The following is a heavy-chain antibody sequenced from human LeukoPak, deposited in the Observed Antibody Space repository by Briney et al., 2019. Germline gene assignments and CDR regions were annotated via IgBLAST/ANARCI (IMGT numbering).Heavy chain of an antibody. CDR3: ATYNVGVTTGFDC. V-gene: IGHV4-31*03. Sequence: SQTLSLTCTVSGASTSGGGYFWTWIRQFPGKGLEWIGYISYSGTTYYNPSLKSRLTISTDTSKNQFSLKLSSVTAADTALYYCATYNVGVTTGFDCWGQGTLVTASS. CDR1: GASTSGGGYF. J-gene: IGHJ4*02. CDR2: ISYSGTT. D-gene: IGHD3-10*01.